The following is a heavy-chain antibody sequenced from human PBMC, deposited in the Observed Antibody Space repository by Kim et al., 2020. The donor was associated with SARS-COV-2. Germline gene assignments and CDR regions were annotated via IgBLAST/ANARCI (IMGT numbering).Heavy chain of an antibody. CDR3: AKEAQSSSWSRPYYYYGMDV. Sequence: GGSLRLSCAASGFTFSSYGMHWVRQAPGNGLEWVAVISYDGSNKYYADSVKGRFTISRDNSKNTLYLQMNSLRAEDTAVYYCAKEAQSSSWSRPYYYYGMDVWGQGTTVTVSS. V-gene: IGHV3-30*18. CDR1: GFTFSSYG. J-gene: IGHJ6*02. CDR2: ISYDGSNK. D-gene: IGHD6-13*01.